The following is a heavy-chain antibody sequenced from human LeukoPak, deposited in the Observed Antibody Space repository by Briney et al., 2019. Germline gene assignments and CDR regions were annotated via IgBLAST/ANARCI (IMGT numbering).Heavy chain of an antibody. Sequence: GGSLRLSCAASGFTFSDYALSWVRQAPGKGLEWVSAIGGSGGHIYYAASVGGGFTLSRDRSKSMLYLHINRLRAEDTRLYDCAKVQKSGDYWDFFDYWGQGTLVTVSS. CDR3: AKVQKSGDYWDFFDY. J-gene: IGHJ4*02. CDR1: GFTFSDYA. CDR2: IGGSGGHI. V-gene: IGHV3-23*01. D-gene: IGHD1-26*01.